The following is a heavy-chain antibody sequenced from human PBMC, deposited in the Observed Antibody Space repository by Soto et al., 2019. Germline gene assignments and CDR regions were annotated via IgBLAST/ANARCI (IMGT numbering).Heavy chain of an antibody. CDR1: GGSISSSQW. V-gene: IGHV4-4*02. J-gene: IGHJ6*02. CDR3: ARGRSTSEYYYYYYGMDV. Sequence: SETLSLTCAVSGGSISSSQWWTWVRQPPGKGLEWIGETHHSGNTNYNPSLKSRVTISLDKSNNQFSLKLNSVTAADTAVYYCARGRSTSEYYYYYYGMDVWGQGTTVTVSS. D-gene: IGHD2-2*01. CDR2: THHSGNT.